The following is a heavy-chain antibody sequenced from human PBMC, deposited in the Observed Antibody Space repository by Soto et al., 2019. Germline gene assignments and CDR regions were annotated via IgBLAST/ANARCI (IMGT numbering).Heavy chain of an antibody. V-gene: IGHV3-33*01. CDR1: GFTFSSYG. J-gene: IGHJ5*02. Sequence: QVQLVESGGGVVQPGRSLRLSCAASGFTFSSYGMHWVRQAPGKGLEWVAVIWYDGSNKYYADSVKGRFTISRDNSKNTLYLQMNRLRAEDTAVYYCAREMLDYGDYVGWFDPWGQGTLVTVSS. CDR3: AREMLDYGDYVGWFDP. D-gene: IGHD4-17*01. CDR2: IWYDGSNK.